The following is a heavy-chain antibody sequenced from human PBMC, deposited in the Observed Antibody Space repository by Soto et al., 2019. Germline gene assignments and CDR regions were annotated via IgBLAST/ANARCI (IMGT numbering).Heavy chain of an antibody. CDR3: SRGLGSGDF. CDR1: GYTFTNFY. Sequence: QVQLVQSGAEVKGPGASVKVSCKTSGYTFTNFYIHWVRQAPGQGLEWMAIINPNGGSTNYAQRFQGRVILTSDTPTNTVYMELSNLSSDDTAVYYCSRGLGSGDFWGQGTLVTVSS. V-gene: IGHV1-46*03. D-gene: IGHD3-3*01. J-gene: IGHJ4*02. CDR2: INPNGGST.